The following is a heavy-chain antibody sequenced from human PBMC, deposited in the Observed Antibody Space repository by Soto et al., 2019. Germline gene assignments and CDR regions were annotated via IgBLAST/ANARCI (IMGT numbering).Heavy chain of an antibody. CDR3: VRDWSGNKCPCMDV. J-gene: IGHJ6*02. V-gene: IGHV3-23*01. CDR2: IVDTRTT. D-gene: IGHD3-3*01. Sequence: ESGGGLVQPGGSLRLACAASGFTFSTYAMTWVRQAPGKGLEWVSSIVDTRTTYYADSVKGRFTISRDSSKSTLYLQMNTLRAEDTAIYYCVRDWSGNKCPCMDVWGQGITVTVS. CDR1: GFTFSTYA.